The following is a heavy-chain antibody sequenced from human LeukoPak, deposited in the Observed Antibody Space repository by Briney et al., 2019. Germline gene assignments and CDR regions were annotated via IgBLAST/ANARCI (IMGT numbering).Heavy chain of an antibody. V-gene: IGHV4-59*08. CDR3: ARLTRFVSGVLNPLDS. Sequence: SETLSLTCTVSGGSIGNYCWSWIRQPPGKGLEWIGYVYSSGYTNYNPSLKSRVTISVDTSNNQFSLRLSSVTAADTAVYYCARLTRFVSGVLNPLDSWGQGTLVTVSS. CDR2: VYSSGYT. J-gene: IGHJ4*02. CDR1: GGSIGNYC. D-gene: IGHD3-3*01.